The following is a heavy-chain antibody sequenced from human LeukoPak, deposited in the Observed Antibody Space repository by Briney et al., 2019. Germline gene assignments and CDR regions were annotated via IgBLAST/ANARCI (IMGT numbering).Heavy chain of an antibody. D-gene: IGHD4-17*01. CDR2: MYPSGST. CDR1: GGSISSSNW. J-gene: IGHJ3*02. CDR3: ARGPTVTGDAFDI. V-gene: IGHV4-4*02. Sequence: SGTLSLTCAVSGGSISSSNWWSWVRQPPGKGLEWIGEMYPSGSTNYNPSLKSRVTISIDKSKNQFSLKLTSVTAADTAVYYFARGPTVTGDAFDIWGQGTMATVSS.